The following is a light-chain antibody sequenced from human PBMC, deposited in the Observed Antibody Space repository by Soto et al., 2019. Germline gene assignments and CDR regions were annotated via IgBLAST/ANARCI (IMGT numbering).Light chain of an antibody. J-gene: IGKJ1*01. V-gene: IGKV1-5*01. CDR3: QQYHSYSLT. Sequence: PSTLSVSVGYRVTITCRASQTISSWLAWYQQKPGKAPNLLIYDASSLESGVPSRFSGSGSGTEFTLTISSLQPDDFATYYCQQYHSYSLTFGQGTKVDIK. CDR1: QTISSW. CDR2: DAS.